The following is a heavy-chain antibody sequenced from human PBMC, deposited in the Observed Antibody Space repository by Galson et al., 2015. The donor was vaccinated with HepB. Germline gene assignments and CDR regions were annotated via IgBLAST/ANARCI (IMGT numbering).Heavy chain of an antibody. CDR1: GFNFGSYW. Sequence: SLRLSCAGSGFNFGSYWMNWVRQAPGKGLEWVANIKQDGTMRYYVDSVEGRFSISRDNANNVLYLNMSSLRVEDTAVYYCAKDRGEGSTWPRTFENWGQGSPVTVSS. CDR2: IKQDGTMR. CDR3: AKDRGEGSTWPRTFEN. J-gene: IGHJ4*02. D-gene: IGHD6-13*01. V-gene: IGHV3-7*03.